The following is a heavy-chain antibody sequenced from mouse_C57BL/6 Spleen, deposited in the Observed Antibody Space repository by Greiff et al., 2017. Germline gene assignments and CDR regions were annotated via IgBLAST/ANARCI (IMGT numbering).Heavy chain of an antibody. D-gene: IGHD1-1*01. CDR2: IDPETGGT. Sequence: VQLQQSGAELVRPGASVTLSCKASGYTFTDYEMHWVKQTPVHGLEWIGAIDPETGGTAYNQKFKGKAILTADKSSSTAYMELHSLTAEDSAVYYCTRIVADYWGQGTTLTVSS. J-gene: IGHJ2*01. V-gene: IGHV1-15*01. CDR3: TRIVADY. CDR1: GYTFTDYE.